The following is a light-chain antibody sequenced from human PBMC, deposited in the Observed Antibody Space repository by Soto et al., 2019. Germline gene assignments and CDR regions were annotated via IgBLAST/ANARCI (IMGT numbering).Light chain of an antibody. J-gene: IGLJ2*01. CDR2: DVS. Sequence: QSALTQPASVSGSPGQSITISCTGTSSDVGGYNYVSWYQQHPGEAPKLMIYDVSNRPSGVSNRFSGSKSGNTASLTISGLQAEDEADYYCSSYTGSTTRVVFGGGTKLIVL. CDR3: SSYTGSTTRVV. V-gene: IGLV2-14*01. CDR1: SSDVGGYNY.